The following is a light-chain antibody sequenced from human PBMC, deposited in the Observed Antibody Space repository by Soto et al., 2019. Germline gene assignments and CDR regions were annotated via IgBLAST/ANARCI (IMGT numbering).Light chain of an antibody. CDR2: ESS. CDR1: QGISTL. V-gene: IGKV1-6*01. CDR3: LQDINYPWT. Sequence: AIQLTQSPSSLSASLGDRVTVTCRASQGISTLLAWYQQKPGKAPKVLIYESSLLQSGVPPRFSGSGSGTDFTLAISSLQPEDSATYYCLQDINYPWTFGQGTKGDIK. J-gene: IGKJ1*01.